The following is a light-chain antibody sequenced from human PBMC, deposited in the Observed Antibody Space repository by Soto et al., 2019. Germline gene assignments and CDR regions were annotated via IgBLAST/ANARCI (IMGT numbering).Light chain of an antibody. CDR2: AAS. CDR3: QQSYSTPRT. V-gene: IGKV1-39*01. Sequence: DIQMTQSPSSLSASVGDRVTITCRASQSISSYLNWYQQKPGKAPKLLIYAASSLQSGVTARFSGSGSGTDFTLTISSLQPEDFATYYCQQSYSTPRTFGQGTKLEI. J-gene: IGKJ2*01. CDR1: QSISSY.